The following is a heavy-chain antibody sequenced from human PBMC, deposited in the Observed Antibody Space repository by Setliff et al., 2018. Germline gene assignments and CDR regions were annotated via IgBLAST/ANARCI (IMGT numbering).Heavy chain of an antibody. V-gene: IGHV4-59*11. CDR3: ARERSTRDYGDYEGLFGP. CDR1: GGSISSHY. CDR2: IYYSGST. Sequence: SETLSLTCTVSGGSISSHYWSWIRQPPGKGLEWIGSIYYSGSTNYNPSLKSRVTISVDTSKNQFSLKLSSVTAADTAVYYCARERSTRDYGDYEGLFGPWGQGTLVTVSS. J-gene: IGHJ5*02. D-gene: IGHD4-17*01.